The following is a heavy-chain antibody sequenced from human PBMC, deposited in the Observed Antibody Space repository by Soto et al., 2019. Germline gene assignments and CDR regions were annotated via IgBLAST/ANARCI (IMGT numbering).Heavy chain of an antibody. CDR2: IYYSGST. CDR3: ARVWGGAFDI. J-gene: IGHJ3*02. V-gene: IGHV4-59*01. CDR1: GGSIRSYY. D-gene: IGHD3-10*01. Sequence: QVQLQESGPGLVKPSETLSLTCTVSGGSIRSYYWSWIRQPPGKGLEWIGYIYYSGSTNYNPSLKCRVTISVDTSKNQFSLKLSSVTAADTAVYYCARVWGGAFDIWGQGTMVTVSS.